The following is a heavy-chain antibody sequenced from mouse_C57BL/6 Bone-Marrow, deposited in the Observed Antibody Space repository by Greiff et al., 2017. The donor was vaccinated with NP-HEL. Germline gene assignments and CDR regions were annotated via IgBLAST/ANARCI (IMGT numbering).Heavy chain of an antibody. CDR3: ARDGPLYYYGSSLFAY. CDR2: ISDGGSYT. J-gene: IGHJ3*01. V-gene: IGHV5-4*01. CDR1: GFTFSSYA. Sequence: EVHLVESGGGLVKPGGSLKLSCAASGFTFSSYAMSWVRQTPEKRLEWVATISDGGSYTYYPDNVKGRFTISRDNAKNNLYLQMSHLKSEDTAMYYCARDGPLYYYGSSLFAYWGQGTLVTVSA. D-gene: IGHD1-1*01.